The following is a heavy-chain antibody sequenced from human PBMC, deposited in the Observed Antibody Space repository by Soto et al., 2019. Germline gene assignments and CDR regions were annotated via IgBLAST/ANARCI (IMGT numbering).Heavy chain of an antibody. V-gene: IGHV3-33*01. Sequence: PGGSLRLSCAASGFTFSSYGMHWVRQAPGKGLEWVAVIWYDGSNKYYADSVKGRFTISRDNSKNTLYLQINSLRAEDTAVYYCARESGYSYGYNYYGMDVWGQGTTVTVSS. CDR3: ARESGYSYGYNYYGMDV. J-gene: IGHJ6*02. D-gene: IGHD5-18*01. CDR2: IWYDGSNK. CDR1: GFTFSSYG.